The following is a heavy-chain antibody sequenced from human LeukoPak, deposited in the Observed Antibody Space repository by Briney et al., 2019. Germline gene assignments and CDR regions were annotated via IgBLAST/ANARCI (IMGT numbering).Heavy chain of an antibody. J-gene: IGHJ5*02. CDR2: ISAYNGNT. CDR1: GYTFTSYG. V-gene: IGHV1-18*04. CDR3: ARVGASAYCGGDCSSSWFDP. Sequence: ASVKVSCKASGYTFTSYGISWVQQAPGQGLEWMGWISAYNGNTNYAQKLQGRVTMTTDTSTSTAYMELRSLRSDDTAVYYCARVGASAYCGGDCSSSWFDPWGQGTLVTVSS. D-gene: IGHD2-21*02.